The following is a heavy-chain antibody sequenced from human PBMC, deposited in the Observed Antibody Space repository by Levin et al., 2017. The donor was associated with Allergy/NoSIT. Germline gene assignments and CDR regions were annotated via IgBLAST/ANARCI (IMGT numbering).Heavy chain of an antibody. V-gene: IGHV1-46*01. CDR3: ARGQVVVPGTPYFGTFDY. CDR1: GYSFSTYY. J-gene: IGHJ4*02. D-gene: IGHD2-15*01. Sequence: PGESLKISCKASGYSFSTYYMHWVRQAPGQGLEWMGIINPSGDATNYAQKFQGRVTMTRDTSTTTVYLELSSLRSEDTAVYYCARGQVVVPGTPYFGTFDYWGQGTLVTVSS. CDR2: INPSGDAT.